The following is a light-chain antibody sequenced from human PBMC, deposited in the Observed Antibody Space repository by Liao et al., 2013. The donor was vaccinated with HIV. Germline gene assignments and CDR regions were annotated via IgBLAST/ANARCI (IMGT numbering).Light chain of an antibody. CDR1: ALPKQY. V-gene: IGLV3-21*02. J-gene: IGLJ1*01. CDR3: QVWDSSSDHFYV. CDR2: YDR. Sequence: SYELTQPPSVSVSPGQTARITCSGDALPKQYAYWYQQKPGQAPVLLIYYDRDRPSGIPERFSGSNSGNTATLTISRVEAGDEADYYCQVWDSSSDHFYVFGTGTKVTVL.